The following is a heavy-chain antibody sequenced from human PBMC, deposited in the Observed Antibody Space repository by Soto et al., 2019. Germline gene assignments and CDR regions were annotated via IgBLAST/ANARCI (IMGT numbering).Heavy chain of an antibody. Sequence: PSETLSLTCTVSGGSISSYYWSWIRQPPGKGLEWIGYIYYSGSTNYNPSLKSRVTISVDTSKNQFSLKLSSVTAADTAVYYCARLTSGYILAQKHFDPWGQGTLVTVSS. CDR3: ARLTSGYILAQKHFDP. CDR1: GGSISSYY. V-gene: IGHV4-59*01. D-gene: IGHD6-13*01. CDR2: IYYSGST. J-gene: IGHJ5*02.